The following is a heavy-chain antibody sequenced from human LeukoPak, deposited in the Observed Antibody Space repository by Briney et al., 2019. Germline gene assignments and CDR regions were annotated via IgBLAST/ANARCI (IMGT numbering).Heavy chain of an antibody. CDR3: ARGMVVTARPYNWFDP. V-gene: IGHV1-2*02. Sequence: ASVKVSCKASGYTFTGYYMHWVRQAPGQGLEWMGWINPNSGGTNYAQKFQGRVTMTRDTSISTAYMELSRLRSDDTAVYYCARGMVVTARPYNWFDPWGQGTLVTVSS. CDR1: GYTFTGYY. J-gene: IGHJ5*02. D-gene: IGHD2-21*02. CDR2: INPNSGGT.